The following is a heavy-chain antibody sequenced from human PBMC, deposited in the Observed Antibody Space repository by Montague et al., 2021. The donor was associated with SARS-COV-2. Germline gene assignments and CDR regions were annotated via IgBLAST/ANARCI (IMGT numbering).Heavy chain of an antibody. V-gene: IGHV4-59*01. CDR2: IYYRGST. CDR3: AREDRWNWFDP. D-gene: IGHD5-24*01. J-gene: IGHJ5*02. CDR1: GGSINSSF. Sequence: SETLSLTCTVSGGSINSSFWSWIRRPPGKGLEWIGYIYYRGSTNYNPSLETRVTISVDPSKNQVSLKLSSVTAADTAVYYCAREDRWNWFDPWGQGTLVIVSS.